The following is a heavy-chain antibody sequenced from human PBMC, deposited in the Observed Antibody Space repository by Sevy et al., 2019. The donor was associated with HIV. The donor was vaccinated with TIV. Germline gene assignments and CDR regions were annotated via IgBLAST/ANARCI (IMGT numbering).Heavy chain of an antibody. Sequence: GGSLRLSCAASGFTFTYAWMSWVRQAPGKGLEWVGRIKSRPDGGTTDYAVSVKGRFTISRDDSKNTLYLQMNSLKADDSAVYYCATDPIIVLLVTDGMDVWGQGTTVTVSS. CDR1: GFTFTYAW. CDR2: IKSRPDGGTT. J-gene: IGHJ6*02. CDR3: ATDPIIVLLVTDGMDV. D-gene: IGHD2-8*01. V-gene: IGHV3-15*01.